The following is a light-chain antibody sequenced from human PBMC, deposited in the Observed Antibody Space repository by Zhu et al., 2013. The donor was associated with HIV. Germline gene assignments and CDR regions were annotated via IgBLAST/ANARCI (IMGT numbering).Light chain of an antibody. CDR3: QQYGSSPRT. Sequence: AIRMTQSPSSFSASTGDRVTITCRASQGISSYLAWYQQKPGKAPNLLIYKASTLESGVTSRFSGSGSGTDFTLTISRLEPEDFAMYYCQQYGSSPRTFGQGTKVEIK. CDR2: KAS. J-gene: IGKJ1*01. CDR1: QGISSY. V-gene: IGKV1-8*01.